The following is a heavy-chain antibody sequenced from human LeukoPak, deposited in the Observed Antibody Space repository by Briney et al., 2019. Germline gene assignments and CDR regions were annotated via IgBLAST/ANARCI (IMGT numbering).Heavy chain of an antibody. J-gene: IGHJ4*02. V-gene: IGHV6-1*01. D-gene: IGHD6-6*01. Sequence: SQTLSLTCAISGDNVSSNSAAWNWIRQSPSRGLEWLRRTYYRSRWYSDYAVSVNSRITITPDTSKNQFSLQLNSVTPEDTAVYYCARRYSSSSHFDYWGQGILVTVSS. CDR3: ARRYSSSSHFDY. CDR1: GDNVSSNSAA. CDR2: TYYRSRWYS.